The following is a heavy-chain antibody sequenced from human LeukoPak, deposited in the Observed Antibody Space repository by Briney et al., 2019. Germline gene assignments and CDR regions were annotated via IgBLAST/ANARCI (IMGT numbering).Heavy chain of an antibody. J-gene: IGHJ4*02. D-gene: IGHD1-26*01. CDR3: ARVEAYSGSHRPYDY. Sequence: ASVKLSCKSSGYTFTGYYMHWVRQAPGQGLEWKGWINPNSGGTNYAQKFQGRVTMTRDTSISTAYMELSRLRSDDTAVYYCARVEAYSGSHRPYDYWGQGTLVTVSS. CDR1: GYTFTGYY. CDR2: INPNSGGT. V-gene: IGHV1-2*02.